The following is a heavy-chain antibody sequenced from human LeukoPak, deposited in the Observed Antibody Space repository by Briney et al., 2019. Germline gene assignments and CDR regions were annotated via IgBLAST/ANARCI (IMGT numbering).Heavy chain of an antibody. CDR1: GYSISSGYY. D-gene: IGHD4-23*01. Sequence: SETLSLTCTVSGYSISSGYYWGWIRQPPGKGLEWIGSIYHSGRTYYNPSLKSRVTISVDTSKNQFSLKLSSVTAADTAVYYCAREGYGGNSIYYYSMDVWGKGTTVTVSS. CDR3: AREGYGGNSIYYYSMDV. J-gene: IGHJ6*03. CDR2: IYHSGRT. V-gene: IGHV4-38-2*02.